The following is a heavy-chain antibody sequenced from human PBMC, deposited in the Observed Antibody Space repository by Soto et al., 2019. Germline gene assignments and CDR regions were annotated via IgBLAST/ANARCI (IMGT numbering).Heavy chain of an antibody. CDR1: GGSISSSSYY. CDR3: ARAGRKDYGMDV. CDR2: IYYSGST. J-gene: IGHJ6*02. V-gene: IGHV4-39*01. Sequence: SETLSLACTVSGGSISSSSYYWGWIRQPPGKGLEWIGSIYYSGSTYYNPSLKSRVTISVDTSKNQFSLKLSSVTAADTAVYYCARAGRKDYGMDVWGQGTTVTVSS.